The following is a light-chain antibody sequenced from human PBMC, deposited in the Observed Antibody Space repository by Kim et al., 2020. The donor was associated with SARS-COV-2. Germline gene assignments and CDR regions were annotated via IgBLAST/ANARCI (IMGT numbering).Light chain of an antibody. J-gene: IGKJ1*01. CDR1: QSVNSNY. CDR2: AAS. Sequence: SPGEGATLSCRTSQSVNSNYIAWYQQKPGQAPRLLIHAASSRAAGIPDRFSGSGSGTDFTLTIRTVEPEDFVVYYCGQYGSSPRTFGQGTKVDIK. CDR3: GQYGSSPRT. V-gene: IGKV3-20*01.